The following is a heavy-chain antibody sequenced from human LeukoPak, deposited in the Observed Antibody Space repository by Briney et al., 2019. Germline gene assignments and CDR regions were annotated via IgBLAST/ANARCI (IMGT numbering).Heavy chain of an antibody. J-gene: IGHJ3*02. CDR3: ARDRHSGPLGLAFDI. D-gene: IGHD1-26*01. CDR1: GFTFSSYS. Sequence: GGSLRLSCAASGFTFSSYSMNWVRQAPGKGLEWVSSISSSSYISYADSVKGRFTISRDNAESSLFLQMNSLRAEDTAVYYCARDRHSGPLGLAFDIWGQGTMVTVSS. CDR2: ISSSSYI. V-gene: IGHV3-21*01.